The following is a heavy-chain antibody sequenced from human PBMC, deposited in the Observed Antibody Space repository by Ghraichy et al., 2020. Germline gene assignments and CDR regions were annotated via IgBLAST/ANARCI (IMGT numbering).Heavy chain of an antibody. V-gene: IGHV4-4*07. J-gene: IGHJ6*02. CDR2: MYVSGSS. D-gene: IGHD3-16*02. Sequence: SETLSLTCTVSGDSMSSYYLGWIRQSAGKGLEWIGRMYVSGSSNYNPSLESQVTMSVDMSTKQFSLRLNSVTAADTAVYWCPKGYPHYGMDVWGQGTTVTVSS. CDR3: PKGYPHYGMDV. CDR1: GDSMSSYY.